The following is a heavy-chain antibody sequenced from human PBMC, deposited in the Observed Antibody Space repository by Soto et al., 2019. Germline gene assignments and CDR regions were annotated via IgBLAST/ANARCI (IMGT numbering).Heavy chain of an antibody. CDR1: GFTFSNYN. CDR2: ISSSSAYI. CDR3: ARVVYYDNSAYGL. Sequence: WSLRLSCAASGFTFSNYNMNWVRQAPGKGLEWVSSISSSSAYIYYADSVKGRFTISRDNAKNSLYLQMNSLRAEDTAVYYCARVVYYDNSAYGLWGQGTMVTVSS. V-gene: IGHV3-21*01. J-gene: IGHJ3*01. D-gene: IGHD3-22*01.